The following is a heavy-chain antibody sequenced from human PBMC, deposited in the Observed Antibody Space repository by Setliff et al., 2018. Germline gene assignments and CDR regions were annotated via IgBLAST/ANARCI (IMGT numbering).Heavy chain of an antibody. D-gene: IGHD1-1*01. J-gene: IGHJ3*02. CDR2: IHGAGST. CDR3: ASGPDSGMMEAFDI. V-gene: IGHV4-39*07. CDR1: GASVGSSQYY. Sequence: SETLSLTCTVSGASVGSSQYYWGWIRHLPGKGLEWIGTIHGAGSTYYNPSLVSRISMSADTSKSQFSLTLTSVTAADTAMYYCASGPDSGMMEAFDIWGQGTMVTVSS.